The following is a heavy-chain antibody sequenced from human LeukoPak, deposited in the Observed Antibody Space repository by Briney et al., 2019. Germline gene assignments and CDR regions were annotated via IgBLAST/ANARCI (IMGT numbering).Heavy chain of an antibody. CDR3: AKVRHYSSSWDFDY. CDR1: GFTFSSYG. Sequence: GGSLRLSCAASGFTFSSYGMHWVRQAPGKGLEWVAFIRYDGSNKYYADSVKGRFTISRDNSKNTLYLQMNSLRAEDTAVYYCAKVRHYSSSWDFDYWGQGTLVTVSS. CDR2: IRYDGSNK. J-gene: IGHJ4*02. D-gene: IGHD6-13*01. V-gene: IGHV3-30*02.